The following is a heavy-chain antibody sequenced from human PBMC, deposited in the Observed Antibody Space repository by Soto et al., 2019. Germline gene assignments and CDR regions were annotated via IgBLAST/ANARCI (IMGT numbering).Heavy chain of an antibody. Sequence: GGSLRLSFAASGFTFSSYAMSWVRQAPGKGLEWVSAISGSGGSTYYADSVKGRFTISRDNSKNTLYLQMNSLRAEDTAVYYCAKSISGSYGNYGMDVWGQGTTVTVSS. V-gene: IGHV3-23*01. CDR1: GFTFSSYA. D-gene: IGHD1-26*01. CDR3: AKSISGSYGNYGMDV. J-gene: IGHJ6*02. CDR2: ISGSGGST.